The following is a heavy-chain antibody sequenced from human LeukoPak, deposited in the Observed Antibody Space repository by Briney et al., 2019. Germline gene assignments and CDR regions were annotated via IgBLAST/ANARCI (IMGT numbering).Heavy chain of an antibody. CDR3: ATYRPVEGGSSWIFDY. V-gene: IGHV1-24*01. CDR1: EHTQNQLT. Sequence: ASVKVSYKATEHTQNQLTTQCVLQAPGKGLEWLGSFDPEDGQPIYAQKFQGRVTMTEDTSTDTAYMDLDSLRLEDTAVYYCATYRPVEGGSSWIFDYWGQGTLVTVSS. J-gene: IGHJ4*02. D-gene: IGHD1-26*01. CDR2: FDPEDGQP.